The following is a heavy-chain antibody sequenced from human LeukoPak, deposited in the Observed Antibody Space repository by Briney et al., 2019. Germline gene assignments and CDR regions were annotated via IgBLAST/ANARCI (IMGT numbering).Heavy chain of an antibody. CDR3: ARDSIGYCSSTSCYTAFDY. J-gene: IGHJ4*02. D-gene: IGHD2-2*02. CDR1: GFTFSSYA. V-gene: IGHV3-30-3*01. CDR2: ISYDGSNK. Sequence: GGSLRLSCAASGFTFSSYAMSWVRQAPGKGLEWVAVISYDGSNKYYADSVKGRFTISRDNSKNTLYLQMNSLRAEDTAVYYCARDSIGYCSSTSCYTAFDYWGQGTLVTVSS.